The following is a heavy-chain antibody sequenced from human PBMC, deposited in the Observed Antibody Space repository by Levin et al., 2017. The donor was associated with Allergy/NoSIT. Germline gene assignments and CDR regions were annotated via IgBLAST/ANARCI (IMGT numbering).Heavy chain of an antibody. CDR2: ISGSGAKT. CDR3: AIGPMYYYDSRGSYFNWYFDP. Sequence: GGSLRLSCTTSGFTVINSAMSWVRQAPGKGLDWVSSISGSGAKTYYADSVKGRFTISRDNSKNTLYLHMNSLRAEDTAVYYCAIGPMYYYDSRGSYFNWYFDPWGRGTLVTVSS. D-gene: IGHD3-22*01. CDR1: GFTVINSA. J-gene: IGHJ2*01. V-gene: IGHV3-23*01.